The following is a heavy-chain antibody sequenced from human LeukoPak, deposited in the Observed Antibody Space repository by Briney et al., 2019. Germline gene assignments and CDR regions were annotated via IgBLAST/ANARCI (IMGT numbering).Heavy chain of an antibody. D-gene: IGHD3-22*01. CDR3: ARHRKTSYYDTIGYFDY. CDR2: IDWEGDK. Sequence: SGPALVKPTQTLTLTCTFSGFSLSTSGMCVSWIRQPPGKALEWLARIDWEGDKYYTTSLKTRLTISKDTSKNQVVLTVTNMEPADTATYFCARHRKTSYYDTIGYFDYWGQGTLVTVSS. J-gene: IGHJ4*02. V-gene: IGHV2-70*11. CDR1: GFSLSTSGMC.